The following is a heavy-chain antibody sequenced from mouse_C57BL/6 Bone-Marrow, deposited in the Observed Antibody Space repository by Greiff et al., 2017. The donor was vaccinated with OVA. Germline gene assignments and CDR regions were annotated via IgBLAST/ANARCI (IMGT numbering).Heavy chain of an antibody. CDR1: GYTFTSYG. D-gene: IGHD2-3*01. V-gene: IGHV1-81*01. CDR2: IYPRSGNT. J-gene: IGHJ1*03. Sequence: VQLQQSGAELARPGASVKLSCKASGYTFTSYGISWVKQRTGQGLEWIGEIYPRSGNTYYNEKFKGKATLTADKSSSTAYMELRSLTSDDSAVYFCARDGYYVWYFDVWGTGTTVTVSS. CDR3: ARDGYYVWYFDV.